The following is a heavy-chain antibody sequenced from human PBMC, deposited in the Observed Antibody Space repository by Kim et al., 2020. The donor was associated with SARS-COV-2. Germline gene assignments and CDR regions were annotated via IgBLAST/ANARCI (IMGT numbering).Heavy chain of an antibody. J-gene: IGHJ4*02. CDR2: T. Sequence: TRYSPSFQGQVTISADKSISTAYLQWSSLKASDTAMYYCARHTNWNFDYWGQGTLVTVSS. V-gene: IGHV5-51*01. CDR3: ARHTNWNFDY. D-gene: IGHD1-1*01.